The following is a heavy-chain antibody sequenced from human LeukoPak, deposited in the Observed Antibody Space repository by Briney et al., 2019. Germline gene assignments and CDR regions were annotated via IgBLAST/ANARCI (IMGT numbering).Heavy chain of an antibody. D-gene: IGHD3-22*01. V-gene: IGHV1-2*02. J-gene: IGHJ4*02. CDR1: GYTFTGYY. CDR3: ARVRDYYDSSGYYIDY. Sequence: ASVKVSCKASGYTFTGYYMHWVRQAPGQGLEGMGWIDPNSGGTNYAQKFQGSVTMNSDTSISTAYMELSRLRSDDTAVYYCARVRDYYDSSGYYIDYWGQGTLVTVSS. CDR2: IDPNSGGT.